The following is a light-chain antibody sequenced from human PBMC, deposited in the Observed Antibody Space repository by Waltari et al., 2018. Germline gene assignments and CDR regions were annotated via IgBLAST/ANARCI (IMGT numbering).Light chain of an antibody. CDR1: HSVSRN. Sequence: EIVLTQSPGTLSWSPGERDTRSFRASHSVSRNIGWYQQKPGQAPRLVIYGASGRATGIPDRFSGSVSGTDFTLTISRLEPEDVAVYYCQQYGSSSSTFGQGTKLEI. J-gene: IGKJ2*02. CDR2: GAS. V-gene: IGKV3-20*01. CDR3: QQYGSSSST.